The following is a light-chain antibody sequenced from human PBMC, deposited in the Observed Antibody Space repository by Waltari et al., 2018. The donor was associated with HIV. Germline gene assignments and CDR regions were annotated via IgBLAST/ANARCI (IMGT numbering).Light chain of an antibody. CDR3: QQYFSYPIT. Sequence: DIQMTQSPSSLSASVGDRVSITCRASQGINNYLAWFQQKPGKAPKSLMYAASNLQSGVPSKCSGSGSGTDFTLTISSLQPEDFATYYCQQYFSYPITFGQGTRLEIK. J-gene: IGKJ5*01. CDR1: QGINNY. CDR2: AAS. V-gene: IGKV1-16*02.